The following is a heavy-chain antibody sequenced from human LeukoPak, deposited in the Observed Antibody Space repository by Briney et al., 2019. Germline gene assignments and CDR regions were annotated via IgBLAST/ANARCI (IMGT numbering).Heavy chain of an antibody. D-gene: IGHD3-9*01. CDR3: ARGGILTGYPYYFDY. V-gene: IGHV4-59*01. CDR1: GGSISSYY. J-gene: IGHJ4*02. Sequence: SETLSLTCTVSGGSISSYYWSWIQQAPGKGLEWIGYIYYSGNTNYNPSLNSRVTISVDTSKNQFSLKLRSVTAADTAVYYCARGGILTGYPYYFDYWGQGTLVTVSS. CDR2: IYYSGNT.